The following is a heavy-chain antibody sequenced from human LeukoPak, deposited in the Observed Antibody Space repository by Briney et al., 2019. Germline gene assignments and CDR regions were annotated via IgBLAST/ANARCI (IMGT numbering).Heavy chain of an antibody. V-gene: IGHV1-46*01. Sequence: ASVKVSCKASGYTFTTYYMHWVRQAPGQGLEWMGLIKSSGGTTIYAQKFQGRVTMIRDTSTSTVYMELSSLRSDDTAVYYCARVEGITATMGDWGQGTLVTVSS. D-gene: IGHD5-24*01. J-gene: IGHJ4*02. CDR2: IKSSGGTT. CDR1: GYTFTTYY. CDR3: ARVEGITATMGD.